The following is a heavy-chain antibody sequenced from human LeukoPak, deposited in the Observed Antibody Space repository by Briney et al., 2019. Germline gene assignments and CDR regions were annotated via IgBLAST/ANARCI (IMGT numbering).Heavy chain of an antibody. V-gene: IGHV5-51*01. D-gene: IGHD6-13*01. Sequence: GESLKISRKGSGYSFTSYWIGWMRQMPGKGLEWMGIIYPGDSDTRYSPSFQGQVTISADKSISTAYLQWSSLKASDTAMYYCANLYSSSWSTFDYWGQGTLVTVSS. CDR2: IYPGDSDT. CDR1: GYSFTSYW. J-gene: IGHJ4*02. CDR3: ANLYSSSWSTFDY.